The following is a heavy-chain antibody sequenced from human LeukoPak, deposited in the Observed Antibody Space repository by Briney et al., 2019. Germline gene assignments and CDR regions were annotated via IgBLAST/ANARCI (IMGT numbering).Heavy chain of an antibody. CDR3: VKALYCSSSSCAFDI. CDR2: ISGSGSNT. J-gene: IGHJ3*02. V-gene: IGHV3-23*01. CDR1: GVTFRSYA. D-gene: IGHD2-2*01. Sequence: GGSLRLSCAASGVTFRSYAMSWVRQAPGKGLEWVSSISGSGSNTYYADSVKGRFTISRDNSKNTLYLQMNSLRAEDTAVYYCVKALYCSSSSCAFDIWGQGTMVTVSS.